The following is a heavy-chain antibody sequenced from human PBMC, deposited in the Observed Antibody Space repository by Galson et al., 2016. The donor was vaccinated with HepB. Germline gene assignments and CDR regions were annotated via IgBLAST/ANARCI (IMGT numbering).Heavy chain of an antibody. CDR2: INPNSGAT. CDR3: ARTTGDHGAFDI. Sequence: SVKVSCKASGYTFTGYYIHWVRQAPGQGLEWMGWINPNSGATKYAQKFQGWVTMTRDTSISTAHMELTRLRSDDTAMYYFARTTGDHGAFDIWGQGTMVTVSS. CDR1: GYTFTGYY. D-gene: IGHD1-14*01. J-gene: IGHJ3*02. V-gene: IGHV1-2*04.